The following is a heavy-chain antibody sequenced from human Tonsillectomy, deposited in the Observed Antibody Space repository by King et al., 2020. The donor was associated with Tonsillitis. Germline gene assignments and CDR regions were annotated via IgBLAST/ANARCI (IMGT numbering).Heavy chain of an antibody. Sequence: QLVQSGGGLIQPGGSLRLSCAASGFTVSSNYMSWVRQAPGKGLEWVSVIYSGGSTYYADSVKGRFTISRDNSKKPLYLQMNSLRAEDTAVYYCARDRGLSLYYYYGMDVWGQGTTVTVSS. CDR2: IYSGGST. CDR3: ARDRGLSLYYYYGMDV. D-gene: IGHD3-10*01. V-gene: IGHV3-53*01. CDR1: GFTVSSNY. J-gene: IGHJ6*02.